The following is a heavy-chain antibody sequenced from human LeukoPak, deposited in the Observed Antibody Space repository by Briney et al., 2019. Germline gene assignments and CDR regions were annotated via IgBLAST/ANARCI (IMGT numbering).Heavy chain of an antibody. CDR1: GYTLTELS. CDR3: ARIRTYGSGSYYSYYFDY. V-gene: IGHV1-18*01. CDR2: ISGYNGNT. D-gene: IGHD3-10*01. Sequence: ASVKVSCKVSGYTLTELSMHWVRQAPGQGLEWMGWISGYNGNTKYAQRLQGRVTMTTDTSTNTAYMELRSLRSDDTAVYYCARIRTYGSGSYYSYYFDYWGQGTLVTVSS. J-gene: IGHJ4*02.